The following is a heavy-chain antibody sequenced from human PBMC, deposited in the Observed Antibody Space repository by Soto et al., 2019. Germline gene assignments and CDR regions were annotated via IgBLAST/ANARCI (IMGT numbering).Heavy chain of an antibody. CDR1: GFTFSSYA. Sequence: GGSLRLSCAASGFTFSSYAMSWVRQAPGKGLEWVSSISSSSSYIYYADSVKGRLTISRDNAKNSLYLQMNSLRAEDTAVYYCARSLIAVAGDFDYWGQGTLVTVSS. J-gene: IGHJ4*02. V-gene: IGHV3-21*01. D-gene: IGHD6-19*01. CDR2: ISSSSSYI. CDR3: ARSLIAVAGDFDY.